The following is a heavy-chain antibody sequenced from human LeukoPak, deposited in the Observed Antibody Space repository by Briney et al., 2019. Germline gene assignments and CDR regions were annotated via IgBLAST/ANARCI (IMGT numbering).Heavy chain of an antibody. D-gene: IGHD2/OR15-2a*01. J-gene: IGHJ4*02. Sequence: GGSLRLSCAASGNYWMHWVRQAPGKGPVWVSHINSDGSWTSYADSVKGRFTISKDNAKNTVYLQMNNLRAEDTAVYYCVSFYETYWGRGTLVTVSS. CDR1: GNYW. CDR2: INSDGSWT. CDR3: VSFYETY. V-gene: IGHV3-74*01.